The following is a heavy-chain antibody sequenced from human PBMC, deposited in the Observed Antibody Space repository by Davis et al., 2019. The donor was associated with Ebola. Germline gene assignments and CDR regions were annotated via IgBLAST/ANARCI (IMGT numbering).Heavy chain of an antibody. J-gene: IGHJ5*02. Sequence: SGPTLVKPTQTLTLTCTFSAFSLSTSGMCVSWIRQPPGKALEWLALIYWNDDKRYSPSLKSRLTITKDTSKNQVVLTMTNMDPVDTATYYCAHRRHDRVYLWFDPWGQGTLVTVSS. CDR1: AFSLSTSGMC. V-gene: IGHV2-5*08. CDR3: AHRRHDRVYLWFDP. D-gene: IGHD5/OR15-5a*01. CDR2: IYWNDDK.